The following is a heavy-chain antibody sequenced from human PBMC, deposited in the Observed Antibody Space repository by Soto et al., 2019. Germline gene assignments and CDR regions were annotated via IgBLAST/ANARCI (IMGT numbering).Heavy chain of an antibody. J-gene: IGHJ6*02. Sequence: GGSLRLSCAASGFTFSSYAVSWVRQAPGKGPEWISSISGSGSTIYYADSVKGRFTISRDNSKNTLYLQMSSLRAEDTAVYYCARDSRGRGNSYHGMDVWGPGTTVTVSS. CDR1: GFTFSSYA. CDR3: ARDSRGRGNSYHGMDV. CDR2: ISGSGSTI. D-gene: IGHD5-18*01. V-gene: IGHV3-23*01.